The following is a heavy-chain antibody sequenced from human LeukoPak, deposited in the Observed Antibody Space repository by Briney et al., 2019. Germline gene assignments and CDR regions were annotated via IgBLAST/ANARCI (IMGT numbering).Heavy chain of an antibody. Sequence: PGGSLRLSCSASGPSGFTFSDHDMDWVRQAPGKGLECVGRIRNKADSYITPYAAFVKGRFADSRDDSKTSLYLQMDSLKTEDTAVYYCAKRGAPEFDYWGQGTLVTVSS. CDR3: AKRGAPEFDY. V-gene: IGHV3-72*01. CDR1: GFTFSDHD. D-gene: IGHD3-10*01. CDR2: IRNKADSYIT. J-gene: IGHJ4*02.